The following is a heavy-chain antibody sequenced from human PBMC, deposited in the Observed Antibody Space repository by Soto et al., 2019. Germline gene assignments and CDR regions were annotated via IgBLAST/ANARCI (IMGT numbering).Heavy chain of an antibody. CDR2: INTGGGT. D-gene: IGHD3-10*01. J-gene: IGHJ4*02. CDR3: AKRDLVDASPRSFDY. CDR1: GFTFPTHA. Sequence: EVQLLESGGDLVQPGGSLRLSCTATGFTFPTHAMSWVRQAPGKGLEWVSAINTGGGTYYAASVKGRFTISRDNSKDMLYLQMNSLRAEDTAVYYCAKRDLVDASPRSFDYWGQGTLVTVSS. V-gene: IGHV3-23*01.